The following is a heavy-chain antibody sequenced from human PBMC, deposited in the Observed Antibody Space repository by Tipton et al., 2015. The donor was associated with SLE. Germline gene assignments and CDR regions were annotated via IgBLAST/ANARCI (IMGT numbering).Heavy chain of an antibody. D-gene: IGHD6-19*01. V-gene: IGHV3-33*01. Sequence: RSLRLSCAASRFTFSSYGMHWVRQAPGKGLEWVAVIWYDGSNKYYADSVKGRFTISRDNSKNTLYLQMNSLRAEDTAVYYCARDRGAVAGPEDYWGQGTLVTVSS. CDR1: RFTFSSYG. CDR2: IWYDGSNK. J-gene: IGHJ4*02. CDR3: ARDRGAVAGPEDY.